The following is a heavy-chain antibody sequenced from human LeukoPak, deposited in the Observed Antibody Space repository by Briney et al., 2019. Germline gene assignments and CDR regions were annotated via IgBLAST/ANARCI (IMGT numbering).Heavy chain of an antibody. D-gene: IGHD3-10*01. CDR1: GSTFSGSG. J-gene: IGHJ4*02. CDR3: AKGGCRGTCNPLAY. Sequence: GGSLRLSCAASGSTFSGSGMSWVRQAPGKGLEWISSSGDSDGSAFYADSLKGRFNISRDNSKNTLYLQLNNLRAEDTAVYYCAKGGCRGTCNPLAYWGQGALVTVSP. CDR2: SGDSDGSA. V-gene: IGHV3-23*01.